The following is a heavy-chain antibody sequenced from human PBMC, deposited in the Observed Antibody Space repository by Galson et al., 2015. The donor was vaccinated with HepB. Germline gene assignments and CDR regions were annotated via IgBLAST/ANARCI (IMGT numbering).Heavy chain of an antibody. CDR1: GFTFSSYR. J-gene: IGHJ4*02. V-gene: IGHV3-21*01. Sequence: SLRLSCAASGFTFSSYRLDWVRQAPGKGLEWVSSISSGSSYINYADSVKGRFAVSRDNSKNTLYLQMGGLRPDDTAVYYCARHRSKKFFDFWGQGTLVTVSS. CDR3: ARHRSKKFFDF. CDR2: ISSGSSYI.